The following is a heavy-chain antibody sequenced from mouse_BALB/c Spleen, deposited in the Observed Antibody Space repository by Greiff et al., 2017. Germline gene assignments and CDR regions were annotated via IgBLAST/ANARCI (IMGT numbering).Heavy chain of an antibody. D-gene: IGHD1-2*01. J-gene: IGHJ3*01. CDR1: GYTFTSYY. CDR2: IYPGNVNT. V-gene: IGHV1S56*01. Sequence: QVQLQQSGPELVKPGASVRISCKASGYTFTSYYIHWVKQRPGQGLEWIGWIYPGNVNTKYNEKFKGKATLTADKSSSTAYMQLSSLTSEDSAVYFCARSITTAGGFAYWGQGTLVTVSA. CDR3: ARSITTAGGFAY.